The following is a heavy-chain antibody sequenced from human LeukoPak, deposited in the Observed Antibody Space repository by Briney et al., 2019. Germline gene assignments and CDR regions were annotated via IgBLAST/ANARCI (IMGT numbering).Heavy chain of an antibody. CDR2: IYYRSKWYT. Sequence: SQTLSLTCAISGDSVSSNSAAWNWIRQSPSRGLEWLGRIYYRSKWYTFYAVSVKSRITINPYTSSNQFSLQLNSVTPEDTAVYYCARGALGTLEYWGQGTLVTVSS. D-gene: IGHD7-27*01. CDR1: GDSVSSNSAA. V-gene: IGHV6-1*01. J-gene: IGHJ4*02. CDR3: ARGALGTLEY.